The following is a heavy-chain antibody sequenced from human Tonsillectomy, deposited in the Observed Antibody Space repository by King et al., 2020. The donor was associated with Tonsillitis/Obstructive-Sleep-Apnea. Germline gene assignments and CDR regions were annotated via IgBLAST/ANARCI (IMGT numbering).Heavy chain of an antibody. CDR3: ARDYYARSGYYHGYFQH. J-gene: IGHJ1*01. CDR2: SRPYNGDT. V-gene: IGHV1-18*01. Sequence: QLVQSGAEVKKPGASVKVSCKASGYTFTNYDITWVRQAPGQGLEWMGWSRPYNGDTNYAQKLQGRVTMTSDKSTSTAYMELRRLRSDDTAVYYCARDYYARSGYYHGYFQHWGQGTLVTVSS. D-gene: IGHD3-22*01. CDR1: GYTFTNYD.